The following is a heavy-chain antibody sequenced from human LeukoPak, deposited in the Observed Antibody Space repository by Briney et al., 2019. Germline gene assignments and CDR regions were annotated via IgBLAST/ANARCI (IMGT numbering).Heavy chain of an antibody. Sequence: ASVKVSCKASGYTFTSYGISWVRQAPGQGLEWMGWISAYNGNTNYAQKLQGRVTMTTDTSTSTAYMELRRLRSDDTAVYYCAREGYSSSWYDYYYYMDVWGKGTTVTISS. CDR1: GYTFTSYG. V-gene: IGHV1-18*01. D-gene: IGHD6-13*01. CDR3: AREGYSSSWYDYYYYMDV. CDR2: ISAYNGNT. J-gene: IGHJ6*03.